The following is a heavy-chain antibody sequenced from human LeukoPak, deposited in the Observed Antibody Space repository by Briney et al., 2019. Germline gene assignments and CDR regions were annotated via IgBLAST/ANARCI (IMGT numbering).Heavy chain of an antibody. J-gene: IGHJ4*02. CDR3: ARVLVGATTAFDY. CDR2: IFHSGDT. CDR1: DYSISSGFY. Sequence: SETLSLICTISDYSISSGFYWGWIRQPPGKGLEWIGSIFHSGDTYYNPSLKSRVTISVDTSKNQFSLKLNSVTAADTALYYCARVLVGATTAFDYWGQGTLVTVSS. D-gene: IGHD1-26*01. V-gene: IGHV4-38-2*02.